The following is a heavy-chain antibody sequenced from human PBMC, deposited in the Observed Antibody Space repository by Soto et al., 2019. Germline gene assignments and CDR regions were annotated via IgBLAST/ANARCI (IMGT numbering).Heavy chain of an antibody. D-gene: IGHD2-15*01. V-gene: IGHV4-30-4*01. Sequence: QVQLQESGPGLVKPSQTLSLTCTVSGGSISSGDYYRAWIRQPPGKGLELVGYTYYSGSTYYKPSLECRVSRSVDTSKNQNSLKLSSVTAADTAVYYCYTCGRGSGARCYFGNWGQGTLVTVSS. CDR2: TYYSGST. CDR3: YTCGRGSGARCYFGN. J-gene: IGHJ4*02. CDR1: GGSISSGDYY.